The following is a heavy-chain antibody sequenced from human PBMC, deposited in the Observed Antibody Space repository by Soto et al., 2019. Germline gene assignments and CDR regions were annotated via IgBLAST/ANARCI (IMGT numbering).Heavy chain of an antibody. Sequence: QVQVEQSGAEVKKPGASVKVSCKTSGYTFSDYYMHWVRQAPGQGLEWMGWINPNSGNTDYAQQFRGRVTMTRDTSITTAYMELTSLRSDETAIYYCARDLRGYSNLFDPWGQGTLVPVSS. D-gene: IGHD3-22*01. J-gene: IGHJ5*02. V-gene: IGHV1-2*02. CDR1: GYTFSDYY. CDR3: ARDLRGYSNLFDP. CDR2: INPNSGNT.